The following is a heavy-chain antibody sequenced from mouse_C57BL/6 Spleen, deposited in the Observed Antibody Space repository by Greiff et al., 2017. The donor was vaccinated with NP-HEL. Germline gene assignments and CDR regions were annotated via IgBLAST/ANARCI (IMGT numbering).Heavy chain of an antibody. Sequence: VPLLQSLPALVTPVASVQISCPSSGYSFPGYYMNWLKPSPSPSLDWIGEFNPSTGGTTYNQKFKATATLTVDKSSSTAYMQLKSLTSEDSAVYYCARDRTTVVASYYAMDYWGQGTSVTVSS. CDR1: GYSFPGYY. J-gene: IGHJ4*01. CDR3: ARDRTTVVASYYAMDY. V-gene: IGHV1-42*01. CDR2: FNPSTGGT. D-gene: IGHD1-1*01.